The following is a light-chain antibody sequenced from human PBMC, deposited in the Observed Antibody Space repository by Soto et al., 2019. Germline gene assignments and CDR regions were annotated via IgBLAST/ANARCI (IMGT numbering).Light chain of an antibody. J-gene: IGLJ1*01. Sequence: SVLTGPASVSGSPGRSITISCTGTSSDVGSYNLVSWYQQHPGKAPKLMIYEGSKRPSGVSNRFSGSKSGNAASLTISGLQAEDEADYYCCSYAGSSTYVFGTGTKVTVL. CDR1: SSDVGSYNL. CDR3: CSYAGSSTYV. CDR2: EGS. V-gene: IGLV2-23*01.